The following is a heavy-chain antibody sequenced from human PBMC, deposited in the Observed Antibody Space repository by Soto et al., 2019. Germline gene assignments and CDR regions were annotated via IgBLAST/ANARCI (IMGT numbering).Heavy chain of an antibody. Sequence: QVQLVESGGGVVQPGRSLRLSCAASGFTFSSYVMHWVHQAPGKGLEWVAVISYDGSNKYYADSVKGRFTISRDNSKNTLYLQMNSLRAEDTAVYYCARHSVGGLLLYYFDYWGQGTLVTVSS. CDR2: ISYDGSNK. CDR3: ARHSVGGLLLYYFDY. CDR1: GFTFSSYV. J-gene: IGHJ4*02. D-gene: IGHD1-26*01. V-gene: IGHV3-30-3*01.